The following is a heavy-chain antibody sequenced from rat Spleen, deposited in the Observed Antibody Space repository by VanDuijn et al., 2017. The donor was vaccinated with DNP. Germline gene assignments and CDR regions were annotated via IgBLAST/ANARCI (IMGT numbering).Heavy chain of an antibody. CDR1: GFTFSDYY. V-gene: IGHV5-22*01. D-gene: IGHD1-4*01. CDR2: INYDGGST. Sequence: EVQLVESGGDSVQPGRSLKLSCAASGFTFSDYYMAWVRQAPTKGLEWVAYINYDGGSTYSGDSVKGRFTISRDNAKNTLYLQMSSLRSEDMATYYCARHVLPLRVWDYWGQGVMVTVSS. CDR3: ARHVLPLRVWDY. J-gene: IGHJ2*01.